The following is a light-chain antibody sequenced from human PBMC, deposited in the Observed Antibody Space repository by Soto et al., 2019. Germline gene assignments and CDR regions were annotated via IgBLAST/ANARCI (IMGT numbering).Light chain of an antibody. CDR1: SSNIGRNT. CDR2: TNS. Sequence: QSVLTQPPSASGTPGQRVTILCSGGSSNIGRNTVSWYRQVPGKAPKILIYTNSHRPSGVPDRFSGSKSGTSASLAISGLQSEDEADYYCAAWDDSLKGCVFGTGTKLTVL. CDR3: AAWDDSLKGCV. V-gene: IGLV1-44*01. J-gene: IGLJ1*01.